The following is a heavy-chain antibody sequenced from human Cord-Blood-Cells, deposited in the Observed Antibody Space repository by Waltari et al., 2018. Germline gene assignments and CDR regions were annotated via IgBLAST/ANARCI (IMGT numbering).Heavy chain of an antibody. CDR3: ARARRDGYNPFDY. D-gene: IGHD5-12*01. V-gene: IGHV4-31*03. CDR1: GVSISSGGYY. CDR2: IYYSGST. J-gene: IGHJ4*02. Sequence: QVQLQESGPGLVKPSQTLSLTCTVSGVSISSGGYYWSWIRQHPGKGLEWIWYIYYSGSTYYNPSLKSRVTISVDTSKNQFSLKLSSVTAADTAVYYCARARRDGYNPFDYWGQGTLVTVSS.